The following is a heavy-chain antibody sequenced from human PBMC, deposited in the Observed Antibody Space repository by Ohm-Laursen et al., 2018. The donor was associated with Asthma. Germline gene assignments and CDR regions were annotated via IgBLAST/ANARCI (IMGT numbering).Heavy chain of an antibody. CDR2: ISYDGSNK. D-gene: IGHD3/OR15-3a*01. J-gene: IGHJ3*02. V-gene: IGHV3-30-3*01. CDR1: GFTFSSYA. CDR3: AKDRSDWLDRYAFDM. Sequence: SLRLSCTASGFTFSSYAMHWVRQAPGKGLEWVAVISYDGSNKYYADSVKGRFTISRDNSKKTLYLQMNSLRVDDTAVYYCAKDRSDWLDRYAFDMWGQGTMVTVSA.